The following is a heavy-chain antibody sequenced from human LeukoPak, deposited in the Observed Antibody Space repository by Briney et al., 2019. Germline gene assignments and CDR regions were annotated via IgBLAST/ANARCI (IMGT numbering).Heavy chain of an antibody. V-gene: IGHV3-48*04. Sequence: GGSLRLSCAASGFTFSTYSMNWVRQAPGKGLEWVSYISFSGSTIFYADSVKGRFTISRDNAKNSLYLQMNSLRAEDTAVYYCARDFTSSWYPFYYMDVWGKGTTVTVSS. J-gene: IGHJ6*03. CDR2: ISFSGSTI. CDR1: GFTFSTYS. CDR3: ARDFTSSWYPFYYMDV. D-gene: IGHD6-13*01.